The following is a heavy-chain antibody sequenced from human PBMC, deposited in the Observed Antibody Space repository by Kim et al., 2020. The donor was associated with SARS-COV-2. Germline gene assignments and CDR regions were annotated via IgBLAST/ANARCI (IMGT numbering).Heavy chain of an antibody. D-gene: IGHD2-2*01. V-gene: IGHV4-4*02. J-gene: IGHJ6*02. CDR1: GGSISSSNW. Sequence: SETLSLTCAVSGGSISSSNWWSWVRQPPGKGLEWIGEIYHSGSTNYNPSLKSRVTISVDKSKNQFSLKLSSVTAADTAVYYCARVSCSSTSCYFSSSYYGMDVWGQGTTVTVSS. CDR3: ARVSCSSTSCYFSSSYYGMDV. CDR2: IYHSGST.